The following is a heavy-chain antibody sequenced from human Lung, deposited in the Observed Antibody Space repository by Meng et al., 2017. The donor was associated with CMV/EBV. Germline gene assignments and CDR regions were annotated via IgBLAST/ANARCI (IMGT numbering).Heavy chain of an antibody. CDR2: IGPSGGNT. CDR1: GFTFSSYV. CDR3: AKAGYSSSWYVFDY. D-gene: IGHD6-13*01. V-gene: IGHV3-23*01. Sequence: GGSXRLSCAASGFTFSSYVMTWVRQAPGKGLEWVSGIGPSGGNTYYADSVKGRFTISRDNSRNTLYLQMNGLRAEDTAVYYCAKAGYSSSWYVFDYWGQGTXVTVSS. J-gene: IGHJ4*02.